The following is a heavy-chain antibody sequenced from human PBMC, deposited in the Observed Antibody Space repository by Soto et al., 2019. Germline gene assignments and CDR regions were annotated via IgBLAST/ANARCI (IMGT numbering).Heavy chain of an antibody. J-gene: IGHJ4*02. CDR3: ARHAKDYDFWSGYDY. D-gene: IGHD3-3*01. CDR2: IYYSGST. CDR1: GGSISSSSYY. V-gene: IGHV4-39*01. Sequence: SETLSLTCTVSGGSISSSSYYWGWIRQPPGKGLEWIGSIYYSGSTYYNPSLKSRVTISVDTSKNQFSLKLSSVTAADTAVYYCARHAKDYDFWSGYDYWGQGTLVTVSS.